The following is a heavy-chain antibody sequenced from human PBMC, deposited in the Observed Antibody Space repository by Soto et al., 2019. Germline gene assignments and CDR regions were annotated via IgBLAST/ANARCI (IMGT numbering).Heavy chain of an antibody. CDR1: DYTFTSLA. J-gene: IGHJ4*02. CDR2: ISARNGNT. Sequence: ASVKVSCKASDYTFTSLAISWVRQAPGQGFEWMGWISARNGNTNNAQKFQGRVTMTTDASTSTAYMELRSLGSDDTAIYYCARDNVEGYSSSWYYWGQGTLVTVSS. D-gene: IGHD6-13*01. CDR3: ARDNVEGYSSSWYY. V-gene: IGHV1-18*01.